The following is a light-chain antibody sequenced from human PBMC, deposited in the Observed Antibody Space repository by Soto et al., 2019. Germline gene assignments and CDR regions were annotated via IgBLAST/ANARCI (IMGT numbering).Light chain of an antibody. CDR3: SSYTGTGTPYI. Sequence: QSALTQPASVSGSPGQSITISCAGTSSDVGRYNYVSWYQQHPDKAPRLIMYDVSSRPSGVSNHFSGSKSGNTASLTISGLLAEDEADYYCSSYTGTGTPYIFGTGTKLTVL. CDR2: DVS. J-gene: IGLJ1*01. CDR1: SSDVGRYNY. V-gene: IGLV2-14*03.